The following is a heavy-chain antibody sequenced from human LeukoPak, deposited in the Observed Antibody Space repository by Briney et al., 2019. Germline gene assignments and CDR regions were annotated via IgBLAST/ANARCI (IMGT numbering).Heavy chain of an antibody. J-gene: IGHJ4*02. V-gene: IGHV3-23*01. CDR1: GFTFSSSA. Sequence: GGSLRLSCAASGFTFSSSAMSWVRQVPGKGLEWVSGISASGGSTNYADSVRGRFTISRDNSKNTLYVQMNSLRAEDTTLYYCAKDRRWESPHYLDAWGQGTLVTVSS. D-gene: IGHD1-26*01. CDR3: AKDRRWESPHYLDA. CDR2: ISASGGST.